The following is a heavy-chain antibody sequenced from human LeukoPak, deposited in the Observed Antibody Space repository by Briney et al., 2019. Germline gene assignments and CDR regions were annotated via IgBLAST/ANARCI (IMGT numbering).Heavy chain of an antibody. CDR2: ISAYNGNT. V-gene: IGHV1-18*01. CDR1: GYTFTSYG. CDR3: ARERPIYCSGGSCYFRRSHTLKKNWFDP. D-gene: IGHD2-15*01. J-gene: IGHJ5*02. Sequence: ASVKVSCKASGYTFTSYGISWVRQAPGQGLEWMGWISAYNGNTNYAQKLQGRVTMTRSTSISTAYMELSSLRSEDTAVYYYARERPIYCSGGSCYFRRSHTLKKNWFDPWGQGTLVTVSS.